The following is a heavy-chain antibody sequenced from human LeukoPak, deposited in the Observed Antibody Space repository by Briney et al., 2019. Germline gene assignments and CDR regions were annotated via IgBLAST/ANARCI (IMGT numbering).Heavy chain of an antibody. CDR1: GYIFTGYY. CDR3: ARDAQFTVVVPAAKLNYMDV. J-gene: IGHJ6*03. D-gene: IGHD2-2*01. CDR2: INPNNGGT. Sequence: ASVKVSCRASGYIFTGYYMHWVRQAPGQGLEWMGWINPNNGGTKYAQKFEGRVIMTRDTSSTVYLEVRRLRSDDTAIYFCARDAQFTVVVPAAKLNYMDVWGTGTTVTVSS. V-gene: IGHV1-2*02.